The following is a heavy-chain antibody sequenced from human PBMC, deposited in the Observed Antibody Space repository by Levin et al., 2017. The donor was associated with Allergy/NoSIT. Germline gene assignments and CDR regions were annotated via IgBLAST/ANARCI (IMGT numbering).Heavy chain of an antibody. CDR3: ARSGGRSTFFGVAVPGYYGLDV. D-gene: IGHD3-3*01. CDR2: ISGSRGRT. J-gene: IGHJ6*02. CDR1: GFTFTEYG. Sequence: GGSLRLSCAASGFTFTEYGMSWVRQAPGKGLEWVSIISGSRGRTYYADAVKGRFTISGDTSRNTLYLEMNSLRAEDTALYYCARSGGRSTFFGVAVPGYYGLDVWGQGTTVTVSS. V-gene: IGHV3-23*01.